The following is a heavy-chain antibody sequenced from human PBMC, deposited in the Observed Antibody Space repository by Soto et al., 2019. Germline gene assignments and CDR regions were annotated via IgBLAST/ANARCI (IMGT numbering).Heavy chain of an antibody. V-gene: IGHV3-48*02. CDR3: ARAVTWGLDV. CDR2: ISRSSTGI. Sequence: EVQLVESGGGLVQPGGSLRLSCAASGFPFSLYSMSWVGQAPGKGLEWVSYISRSSTGIHYADSVKGRFTISRDDATNSMHLQMNSLRDGDTAVYYCARAVTWGLDVWGQGTTVSISS. D-gene: IGHD3-10*01. J-gene: IGHJ6*02. CDR1: GFPFSLYS.